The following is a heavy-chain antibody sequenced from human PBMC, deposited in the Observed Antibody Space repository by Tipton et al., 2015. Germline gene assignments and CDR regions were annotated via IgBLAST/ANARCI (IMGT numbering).Heavy chain of an antibody. V-gene: IGHV1-69*01. CDR1: GGTFRGFA. J-gene: IGHJ4*02. CDR2: IIPMFGTA. D-gene: IGHD3-10*01. Sequence: QVQLVQSGAEVKKPGSSLRVSCKASGGTFRGFALSWVRQAPGQGLEWVGGIIPMFGTADYAQKFQGRVTITADESTSTAYMDLSGLRSDDTAVYFCARGVLTYGSTKYFSSYYFDFWGQGTQVTVSS. CDR3: ARGVLTYGSTKYFSSYYFDF.